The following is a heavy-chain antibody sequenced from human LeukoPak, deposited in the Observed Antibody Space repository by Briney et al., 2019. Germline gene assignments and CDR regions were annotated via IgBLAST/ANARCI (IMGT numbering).Heavy chain of an antibody. V-gene: IGHV3-23*01. D-gene: IGHD6-25*01. CDR3: AKFGSIAPGWDAFDI. CDR2: ISGSGGST. Sequence: GGSLRLSCAASGFTFSSYAMSWVRQAPGKGLEWVSAISGSGGSTYYADSVKGRFTNSRDNSKNTLYLQMNSLRAEDTAVYYCAKFGSIAPGWDAFDIWGQGTMVTVSS. J-gene: IGHJ3*02. CDR1: GFTFSSYA.